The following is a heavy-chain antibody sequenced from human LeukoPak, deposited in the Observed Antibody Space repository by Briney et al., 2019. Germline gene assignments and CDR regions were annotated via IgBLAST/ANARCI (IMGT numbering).Heavy chain of an antibody. V-gene: IGHV3-53*01. CDR1: GFTVSSNY. CDR2: IYSGGST. J-gene: IGHJ6*02. CDR3: ARGHYYDRNYGMDV. Sequence: GGSLRLSCAASGFTVSSNYMSWVRQPPGKGLEWVSVIYSGGSTYYADSVKGRFTISRDNSKNTLYLQMNSLRAEDTAVYYCARGHYYDRNYGMDVWGQGTTVIVSS. D-gene: IGHD3-22*01.